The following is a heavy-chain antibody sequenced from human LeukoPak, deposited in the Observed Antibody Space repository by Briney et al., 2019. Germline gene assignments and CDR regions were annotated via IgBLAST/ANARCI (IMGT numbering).Heavy chain of an antibody. J-gene: IGHJ4*02. CDR1: GLTFSNSY. Sequence: PGGSLRLSCAASGLTFSNSYMSWVRQAPGKGLEWVSYISSSGRTIYYADSVKGRFTISRDNAKNSPYLQMNSLRAEDTAVYYCARVRGSIVVLAFDYWGQGTLVTVPS. D-gene: IGHD3-22*01. V-gene: IGHV3-11*04. CDR2: ISSSGRTI. CDR3: ARVRGSIVVLAFDY.